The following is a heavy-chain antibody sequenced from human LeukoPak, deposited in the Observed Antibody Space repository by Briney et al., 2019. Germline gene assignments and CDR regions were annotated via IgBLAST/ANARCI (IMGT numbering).Heavy chain of an antibody. CDR2: ISSSSSTI. J-gene: IGHJ4*02. CDR3: GEPAEG. Sequence: GGSLRLSCAASGFTFSSYSMNWVRQAPGKGLEWVSYISSSSSTIYYADSVKGRFTISRDNAKNSLYLQMNSLRAKDTAVYYCGEPAEGWGQGTLVTVSS. D-gene: IGHD2-2*01. V-gene: IGHV3-48*01. CDR1: GFTFSSYS.